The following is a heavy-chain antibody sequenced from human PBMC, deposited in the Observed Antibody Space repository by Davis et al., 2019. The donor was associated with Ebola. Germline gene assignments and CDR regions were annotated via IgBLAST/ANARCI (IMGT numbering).Heavy chain of an antibody. D-gene: IGHD3-22*01. CDR2: IWYDGSNK. Sequence: GESLKISCAASGFTFSSYGMHWVRQAPGKGLEWVAVIWYDGSNKYYADSVKGRFTISRDNSKNTLYLQMNSLRAEDTAVYYCARGDSSGYYGAGYDYWGQGTLVTVSS. CDR1: GFTFSSYG. CDR3: ARGDSSGYYGAGYDY. J-gene: IGHJ4*02. V-gene: IGHV3-33*01.